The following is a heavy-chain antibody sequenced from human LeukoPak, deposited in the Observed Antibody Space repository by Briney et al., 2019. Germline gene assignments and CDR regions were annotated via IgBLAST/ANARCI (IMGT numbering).Heavy chain of an antibody. CDR1: GYSISSGYY. V-gene: IGHV4-38-2*02. D-gene: IGHD1-26*01. CDR2: IYHSGST. Sequence: PSETLSLTCTVSGYSISSGYYWGWIRQPPGKGLEWIGSIYHSGSTYYNPSLKSRVTISVDTSKNQFSLKLSSVTAADTAVYYCARDSIPPLSGSYYDYWGQGTLVTVSS. CDR3: ARDSIPPLSGSYYDY. J-gene: IGHJ4*02.